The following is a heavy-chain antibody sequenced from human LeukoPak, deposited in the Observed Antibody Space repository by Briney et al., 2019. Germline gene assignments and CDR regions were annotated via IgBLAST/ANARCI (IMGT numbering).Heavy chain of an antibody. CDR2: IIPILGIA. Sequence: ASVKVSCKASGGTFSSYAISWVRQAPGQGLEWMGRIIPILGIANYAQKFQARVTITADKSTSTAYMELSSLRSEDTAVYYCASAPHGGNTYYYYGMDVWGQGTTVTVSS. CDR1: GGTFSSYA. J-gene: IGHJ6*02. CDR3: ASAPHGGNTYYYYGMDV. V-gene: IGHV1-69*04. D-gene: IGHD4-23*01.